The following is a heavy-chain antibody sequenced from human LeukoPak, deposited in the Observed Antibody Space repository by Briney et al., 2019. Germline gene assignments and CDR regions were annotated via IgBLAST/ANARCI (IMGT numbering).Heavy chain of an antibody. CDR1: GGSISSSSYY. D-gene: IGHD6-13*01. J-gene: IGHJ6*03. Sequence: SETLSLTCTVSGGSISSSSYYWGWIRQPPGKGLEWIGSIYYSGSTYYNPSLKSRVTISVDTSKNQFSLKLSSVTAADTAVYYCARTGYSSSWVTDYMDVWGKGTTVTVSS. CDR3: ARTGYSSSWVTDYMDV. V-gene: IGHV4-39*07. CDR2: IYYSGST.